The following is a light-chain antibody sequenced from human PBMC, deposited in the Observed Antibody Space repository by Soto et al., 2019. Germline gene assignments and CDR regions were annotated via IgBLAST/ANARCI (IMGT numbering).Light chain of an antibody. J-gene: IGKJ2*01. CDR1: QTLLHTNGYSF. CDR2: LGS. CDR3: MQSLLTPNT. V-gene: IGKV2-28*01. Sequence: DVVMTQSPLSLPVTPGESASISCRSSQTLLHTNGYSFLDWYLQKPGQSPQLLIYLGSNRASGVPDRFSASGSGTDFTLEISRVESDDVGVYYCMQSLLTPNTFGPGTKLEIK.